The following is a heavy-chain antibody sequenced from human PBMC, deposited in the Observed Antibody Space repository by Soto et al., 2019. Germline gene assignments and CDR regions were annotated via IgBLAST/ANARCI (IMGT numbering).Heavy chain of an antibody. V-gene: IGHV3-33*01. D-gene: IGHD6-13*01. CDR3: ARRQISPPTRGAASARGGMDV. CDR1: GFTFNHYG. CDR2: IWNDGNGY. J-gene: IGHJ6*02. Sequence: QVQLVASGGGVVQPGRSLRLSCAASGFTFNHYGMHWVRQAPGKGLEWVAVIWNDGNGYYYANSVKGRFSISRDNSKNTLYLQMSSLRVEDTAVYYCARRQISPPTRGAASARGGMDVWGQGTTVTVSS.